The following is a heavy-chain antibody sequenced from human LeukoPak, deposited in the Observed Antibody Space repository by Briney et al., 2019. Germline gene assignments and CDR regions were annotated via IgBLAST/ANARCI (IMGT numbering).Heavy chain of an antibody. J-gene: IGHJ5*02. D-gene: IGHD3-10*01. CDR2: MNPNSGNT. V-gene: IGHV1-8*01. CDR3: ARRHYYGSGRKASWFDP. Sequence: ASVKVSCKASGYTFTSYDINWVRQATGQGLEWMGWMNPNSGNTGYAQKFQGRVTMTRNTSIGTAYMELSSLRSEDTAVYYCARRHYYGSGRKASWFDPWGQGTLVTVSS. CDR1: GYTFTSYD.